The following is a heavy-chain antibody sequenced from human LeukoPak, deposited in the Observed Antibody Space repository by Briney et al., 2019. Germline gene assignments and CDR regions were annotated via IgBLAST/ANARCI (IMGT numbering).Heavy chain of an antibody. V-gene: IGHV3-33*06. CDR1: GFTFSSYG. Sequence: GGSLRLSCAASGFTFSSYGMHWVRQAPGKGLEWVAVIWYDGSNKYYADSVKGRFTISRDSSKNTLYLQMNSLRAEDTAVYYCAKALLYYDSSGPTDYWGQGTLVTVSS. D-gene: IGHD3-22*01. CDR3: AKALLYYDSSGPTDY. J-gene: IGHJ4*02. CDR2: IWYDGSNK.